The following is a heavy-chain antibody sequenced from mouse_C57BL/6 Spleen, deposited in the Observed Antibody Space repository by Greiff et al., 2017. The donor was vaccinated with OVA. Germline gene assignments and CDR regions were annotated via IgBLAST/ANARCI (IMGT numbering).Heavy chain of an antibody. J-gene: IGHJ1*03. Sequence: EVQVVESGPGLVKPSPSLSLTCSVTGYSITSGYYWNWIRQFPGNKLEWMGYISYDGSNNYNPSLKNRISITRDTSKNQFFLKLNSVTTEDTATYYCASQRYFDVWGTGTTVTVSS. CDR1: GYSITSGYY. CDR3: ASQRYFDV. V-gene: IGHV3-6*01. CDR2: ISYDGSN.